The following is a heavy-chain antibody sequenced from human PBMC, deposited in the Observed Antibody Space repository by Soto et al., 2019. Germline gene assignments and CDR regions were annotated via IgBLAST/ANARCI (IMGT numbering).Heavy chain of an antibody. V-gene: IGHV1-69*13. Sequence: ASVKVSCKASGGTFSSYAISWVRQAPGQGLEWMGGIIPIFGTANYAQKFQGRVTITADESTSTAYMELSSLRSEDTAVYYCARAMYYYDSSGYYRHSGTRYYYYGMDVWGQGTTVTVSS. J-gene: IGHJ6*02. CDR1: GGTFSSYA. CDR3: ARAMYYYDSSGYYRHSGTRYYYYGMDV. D-gene: IGHD3-22*01. CDR2: IIPIFGTA.